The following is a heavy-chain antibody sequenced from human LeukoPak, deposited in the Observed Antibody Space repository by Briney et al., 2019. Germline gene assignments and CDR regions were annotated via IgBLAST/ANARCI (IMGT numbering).Heavy chain of an antibody. D-gene: IGHD3-10*01. CDR2: IKSKADGRTI. CDR3: TRYKYGSYYGSYYFDY. Sequence: PGGSLRLSCAAAGFTFGDAWMNWVRQGPGKGLEWVGRIKSKADGRTIDYAAAVKGRFTISRDDSKNTVYLQLNSLKTEDTGVYYCTRYKYGSYYGSYYFDYWGQGTLVTVSS. J-gene: IGHJ4*02. V-gene: IGHV3-15*01. CDR1: GFTFGDAW.